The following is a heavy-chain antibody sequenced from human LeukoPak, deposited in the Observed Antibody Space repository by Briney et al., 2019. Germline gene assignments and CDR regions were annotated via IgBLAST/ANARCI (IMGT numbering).Heavy chain of an antibody. D-gene: IGHD3-22*01. CDR2: IYYSGST. Sequence: SETLSPTCTVSGGSISSYYWSWIRQPPGKGLEWIGYIYYSGSTNYNPSLKSRVIISVDTSKNQFSLKLSSVTAADTAVYYCARDASLYYYDSSGDAFDIWGQGTMVTVSS. CDR3: ARDASLYYYDSSGDAFDI. J-gene: IGHJ3*02. V-gene: IGHV4-59*01. CDR1: GGSISSYY.